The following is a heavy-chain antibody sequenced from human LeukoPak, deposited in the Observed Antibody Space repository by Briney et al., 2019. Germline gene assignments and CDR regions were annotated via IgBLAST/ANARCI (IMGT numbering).Heavy chain of an antibody. Sequence: PGGSLRLSSAASGFTFSSYAMSWVRQAPGKGLEWVSVIYSDGGTFYADSVKGRFAISRDNSKNTLYLQMDSLRAEDTAVYYCARDSSGPAYWGQGTLVTVSS. V-gene: IGHV3-53*01. CDR2: IYSDGGT. CDR1: GFTFSSYA. J-gene: IGHJ4*02. D-gene: IGHD6-19*01. CDR3: ARDSSGPAY.